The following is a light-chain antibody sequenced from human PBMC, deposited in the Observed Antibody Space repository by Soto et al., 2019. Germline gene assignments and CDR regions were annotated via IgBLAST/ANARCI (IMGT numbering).Light chain of an antibody. CDR3: QQFYSSPLT. J-gene: IGKJ4*01. CDR2: WAS. CDR1: QSLLFSSNKKNY. Sequence: DIVMTQSPACLAVSLGERATINCKSNQSLLFSSNKKNYLAWYQQRPGQPPKLLIYWASSRESGVPDRFTGSGSGTDFTLSISSLQAEDVAVYYCQQFYSSPLTFGGGTKVDIK. V-gene: IGKV4-1*01.